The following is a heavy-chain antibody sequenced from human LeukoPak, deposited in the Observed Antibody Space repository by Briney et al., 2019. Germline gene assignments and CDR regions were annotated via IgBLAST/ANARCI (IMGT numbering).Heavy chain of an antibody. V-gene: IGHV3-21*01. J-gene: IGHJ3*02. D-gene: IGHD1-26*01. CDR1: GFTFSSYS. CDR3: ARDLRVGATRYAFDI. Sequence: GGSLRLSCAASGFTFSSYSMNWVRQAPGKGLEWVPSISSSSSYIYYADSVKGRFTISRDNAKNSLYLQMNSLRAEDTAVYYCARDLRVGATRYAFDIWGQGTMVTVSS. CDR2: ISSSSSYI.